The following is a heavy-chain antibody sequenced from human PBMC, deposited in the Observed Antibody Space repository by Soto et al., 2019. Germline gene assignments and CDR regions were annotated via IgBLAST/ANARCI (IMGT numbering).Heavy chain of an antibody. CDR2: SYSTGGT. V-gene: IGHV3-23*01. CDR3: ARDREPDGIWTFDS. Sequence: EVLLLESGGDVVQPGGSLRLSCAASGFTLGKYTMGWVRQAPGKGLEWVAESYSTGGTEYADSVKGRFTISRDNSKNTLSLQMNSLGVEDTALYYCARDREPDGIWTFDSWGQGTLVTVSS. J-gene: IGHJ4*02. D-gene: IGHD3-9*01. CDR1: GFTLGKYT.